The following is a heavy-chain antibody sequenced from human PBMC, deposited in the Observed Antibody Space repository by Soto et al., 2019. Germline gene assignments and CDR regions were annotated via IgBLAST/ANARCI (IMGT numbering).Heavy chain of an antibody. CDR3: ARMKDTRYHDILTGYATYGMDV. D-gene: IGHD3-9*01. Sequence: ASVKVSCKASGYTFTSYAMHWVRQAPGQRLEWMGWINAGNGNTKYSQKFQGRVTITRDTSASTAYMELSSLRSEDTAVYYCARMKDTRYHDILTGYATYGMDVWGQGTTVTVSS. CDR2: INAGNGNT. J-gene: IGHJ6*02. CDR1: GYTFTSYA. V-gene: IGHV1-3*01.